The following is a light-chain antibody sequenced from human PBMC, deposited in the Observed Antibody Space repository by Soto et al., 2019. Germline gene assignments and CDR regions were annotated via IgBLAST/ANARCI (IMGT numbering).Light chain of an antibody. CDR1: EDNKND. Sequence: AIQMTQSPSSPSATVRDGVTITFPASEDNKNDLGWYQQKPGKAPKLLIYAASTLQSGVSSRFSGSGSGADFTLTISSLQPEDFATYYCLQDYSYPWTFGQGTKVDIK. J-gene: IGKJ1*01. CDR3: LQDYSYPWT. CDR2: AAS. V-gene: IGKV1-6*01.